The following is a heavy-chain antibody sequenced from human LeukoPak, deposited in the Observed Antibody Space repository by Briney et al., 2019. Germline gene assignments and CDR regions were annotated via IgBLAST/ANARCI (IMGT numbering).Heavy chain of an antibody. CDR1: GGSISRYY. D-gene: IGHD6-13*01. J-gene: IGHJ4*02. V-gene: IGHV4-59*01. CDR2: IYYSGST. CDR3: ARTGYSRAIDY. Sequence: PSETLSLTCTVSGGSISRYYWSWIRQPPGKGLEWIGYIYYSGSTNYNASLKRRVTISVDTTKNQFSLKLSPVTAADAAVYYCARTGYSRAIDYWGQGTLVTVSS.